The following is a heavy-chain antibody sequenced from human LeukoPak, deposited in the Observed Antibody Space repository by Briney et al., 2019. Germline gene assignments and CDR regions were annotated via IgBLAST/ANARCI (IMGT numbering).Heavy chain of an antibody. V-gene: IGHV3-23*01. D-gene: IGHD3-10*01. CDR2: ISGSGGGT. J-gene: IGHJ4*02. Sequence: GGSLRLSCAVSGITLSNYGMSWVRQAPGKGLEWVAGISGSGGGTNYADSVRGRFTISRDNSKNTLYLQMNSLGAEDTAVSFCAKRGVVIPVILVGFHKAAYYFDSWGQGALVTVSS. CDR1: GITLSNYG. CDR3: AKRGVVIPVILVGFHKAAYYFDS.